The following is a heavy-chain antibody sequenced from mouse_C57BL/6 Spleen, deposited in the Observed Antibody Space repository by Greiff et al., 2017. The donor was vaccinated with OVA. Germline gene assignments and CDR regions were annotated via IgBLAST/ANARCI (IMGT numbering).Heavy chain of an antibody. CDR3: SRLIYYYGSSYFDY. V-gene: IGHV1-52*01. CDR2: IDPSDSET. Sequence: QVQLQQPGAELVRPGSSVKLSCKASGYTFTSYWMHWVKQRPIQGLEWIGNIDPSDSETHYNQKFKDKATLTVDKSSSTAYMQLSSLTSEDSAVYYWSRLIYYYGSSYFDYWGQGTTRTVSS. J-gene: IGHJ2*01. CDR1: GYTFTSYW. D-gene: IGHD1-1*01.